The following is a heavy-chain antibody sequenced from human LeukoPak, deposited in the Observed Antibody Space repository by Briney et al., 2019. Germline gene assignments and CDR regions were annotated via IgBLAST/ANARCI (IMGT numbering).Heavy chain of an antibody. CDR3: ARGDSGSFDY. Sequence: PSETLSLTCAVYGGSFSGYYWSWIRQPPGKGLEWIGEINHSASTNYNPSLKSRVTISVDTSKNQFSLKLSSVTAADTAVYYCARGDSGSFDYWGQGTLVTVSS. CDR2: INHSAST. V-gene: IGHV4-34*01. CDR1: GGSFSGYY. D-gene: IGHD5-12*01. J-gene: IGHJ4*02.